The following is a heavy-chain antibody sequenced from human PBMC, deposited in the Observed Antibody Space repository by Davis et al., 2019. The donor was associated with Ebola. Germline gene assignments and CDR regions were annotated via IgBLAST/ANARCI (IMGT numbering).Heavy chain of an antibody. D-gene: IGHD1-26*01. Sequence: GESLKISCAASGFTFSSSWMTWVRQAPEKGLEWVATIKADGSAKYYVDSVKGRFTISRDNVKNSLYLQMDSLRAEDTAVYYCARWASGGYWGQGTLVTVSS. CDR3: ARWASGGY. CDR1: GFTFSSSW. J-gene: IGHJ4*02. CDR2: IKADGSAK. V-gene: IGHV3-7*01.